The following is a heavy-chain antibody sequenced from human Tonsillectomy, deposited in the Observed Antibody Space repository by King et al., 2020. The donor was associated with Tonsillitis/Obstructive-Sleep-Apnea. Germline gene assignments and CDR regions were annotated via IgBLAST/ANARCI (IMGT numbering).Heavy chain of an antibody. J-gene: IGHJ5*02. Sequence: TLKESGPTLVQPTQTLTLTCTFSGFSLTTGGVGVGWIRQPPGRALAWLALIYWDDDKQYSPSLKGRVTITKDTSKNQVVLTMTNVDPVDTATYYCAHRQGYCTGGNCPRWFDPWGQGTLVTVSS. CDR1: GFSLTTGGVG. CDR2: IYWDDDK. CDR3: AHRQGYCTGGNCPRWFDP. V-gene: IGHV2-5*02. D-gene: IGHD2-8*02.